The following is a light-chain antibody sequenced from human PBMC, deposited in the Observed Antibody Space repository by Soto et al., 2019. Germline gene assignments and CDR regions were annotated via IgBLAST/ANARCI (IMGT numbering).Light chain of an antibody. CDR3: ASYVGSNIWV. Sequence: QSALTQPPSASGSPGQSVTISCTGTSSDVGAYKYVSWYQQYPGKAPKLMIYAVSKRPSGVPDRFSGSKSGNTASLTVSGHQADDEADYYCASYVGSNIWVFGGGTKLTVL. J-gene: IGLJ3*02. CDR2: AVS. V-gene: IGLV2-8*01. CDR1: SSDVGAYKY.